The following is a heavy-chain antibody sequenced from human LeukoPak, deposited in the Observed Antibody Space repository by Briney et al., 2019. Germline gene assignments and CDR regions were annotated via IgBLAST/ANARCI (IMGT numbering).Heavy chain of an antibody. D-gene: IGHD3-22*01. CDR2: IYYSGST. CDR3: AREAPDSSGYLVDY. Sequence: SETLSLTCTVSGGSISSYYWSWIRQPPGKGLEWIGYIYYSGSTNYNPSLKSRVTISVDTSKNQFSLKLSSVTAADTAVYYCAREAPDSSGYLVDYWSQGTLVTVSS. J-gene: IGHJ4*02. V-gene: IGHV4-59*01. CDR1: GGSISSYY.